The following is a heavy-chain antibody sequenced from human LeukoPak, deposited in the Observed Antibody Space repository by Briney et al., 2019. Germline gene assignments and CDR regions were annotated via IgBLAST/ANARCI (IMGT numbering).Heavy chain of an antibody. CDR3: ARLITIFEVVGYFDY. CDR1: GYSFASYW. Sequence: GESLKISCKGSGYSFASYWIGWVRQMPGKGLEWMGIIYPGDSDTRYSPSFQGQVTISADKSISTAYLQWNSLKASDTAMYYCARLITIFEVVGYFDYWGQGTLVTVSS. CDR2: IYPGDSDT. V-gene: IGHV5-51*01. D-gene: IGHD3-3*01. J-gene: IGHJ4*02.